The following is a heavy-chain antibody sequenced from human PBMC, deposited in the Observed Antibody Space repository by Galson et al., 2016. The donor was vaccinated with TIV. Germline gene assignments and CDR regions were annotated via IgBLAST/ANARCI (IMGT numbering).Heavy chain of an antibody. J-gene: IGHJ3*02. CDR2: IRTDGTTT. CDR3: VREVLVVPGVKMGMRALDI. CDR1: GFTFGSPW. Sequence: SLRLSCAASGFTFGSPWMHWVRQVPGKGLVWVSRIRTDGTTTAYADSVKGRFTIARDNAKNPLYLQMNSLREDDTAVYHCVREVLVVPGVKMGMRALDIWGRGTTVTVSS. V-gene: IGHV3-74*01. D-gene: IGHD2-2*01.